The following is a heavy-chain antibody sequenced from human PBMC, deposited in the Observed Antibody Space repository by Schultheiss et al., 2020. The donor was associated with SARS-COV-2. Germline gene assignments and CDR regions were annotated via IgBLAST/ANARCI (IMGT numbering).Heavy chain of an antibody. CDR3: AKDPAAWGAWYFDL. CDR1: GFTFSDYA. D-gene: IGHD1-26*01. J-gene: IGHJ2*01. Sequence: GGSLRLSCAASGFTFSDYAMSWVRQAPGKGLDWVSAISGSGGSTYYADSVKGRFTISRDNSKNTLYLQMNSLRAEDTAVYYCAKDPAAWGAWYFDLWGRGTLVTVSS. CDR2: ISGSGGST. V-gene: IGHV3-23*01.